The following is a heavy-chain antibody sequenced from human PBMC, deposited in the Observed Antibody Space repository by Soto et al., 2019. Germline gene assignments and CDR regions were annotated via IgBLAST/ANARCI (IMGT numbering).Heavy chain of an antibody. CDR3: ARGIYDFWSSYDTWFDP. CDR2: INHSRST. V-gene: IGHV4-34*01. CDR1: GGSFTGYY. Sequence: SETLSLTCAVYGGSFTGYYWSWIRQPPGKGLEWIGEINHSRSTNYNPSLKSRVTISVDTSKDQFSLKLSSVTAADTAVYYCARGIYDFWSSYDTWFDPWGQGTLVTVSS. J-gene: IGHJ5*02. D-gene: IGHD3-3*01.